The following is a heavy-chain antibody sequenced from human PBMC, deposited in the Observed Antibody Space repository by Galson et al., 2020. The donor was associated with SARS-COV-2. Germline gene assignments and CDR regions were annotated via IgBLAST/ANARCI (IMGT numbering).Heavy chain of an antibody. CDR2: ISYDGSNK. J-gene: IGHJ6*02. CDR1: GFTFSSYG. Sequence: GESLKISCAASGFTFSSYGMHWVRQAPGKGLEWVAVISYDGSNKYYADSVKGRFTISRDNSKNTLYLQMDSLRIEDTAVYYCAKTTSLTAYPYQYYYGMYVCGQGTTVTVSS. CDR3: AKTTSLTAYPYQYYYGMYV. D-gene: IGHD3-16*01. V-gene: IGHV3-30*18.